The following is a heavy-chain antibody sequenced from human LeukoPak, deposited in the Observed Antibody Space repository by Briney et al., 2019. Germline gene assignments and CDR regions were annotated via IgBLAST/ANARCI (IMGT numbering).Heavy chain of an antibody. Sequence: ASVKVSCKVSGYTLTELSMHRVRQAPGKGLEWMGGFDPEDGETIYAQKFQGRVTMTEDTSTDTAYMELSSLRSEDTAVYYCATELWIQLWPPPFAYWGQGTLVTVSS. CDR2: FDPEDGET. V-gene: IGHV1-24*01. CDR3: ATELWIQLWPPPFAY. D-gene: IGHD5-18*01. J-gene: IGHJ4*02. CDR1: GYTLTELS.